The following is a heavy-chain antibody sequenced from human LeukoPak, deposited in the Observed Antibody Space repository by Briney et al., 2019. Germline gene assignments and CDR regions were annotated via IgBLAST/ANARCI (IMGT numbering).Heavy chain of an antibody. CDR2: VNSDGSWT. Sequence: PGGSLRLSCAASGNYWMHWVRQAPGKGLVWVSHVNSDGSWTTYADSVKGRFTISKDNAKNTVYLQMNNLRAEDTAVYYCASGAEGYVFDPWGQGTLVTVSS. CDR1: GNYW. J-gene: IGHJ5*02. CDR3: ASGAEGYVFDP. D-gene: IGHD5-12*01. V-gene: IGHV3-74*01.